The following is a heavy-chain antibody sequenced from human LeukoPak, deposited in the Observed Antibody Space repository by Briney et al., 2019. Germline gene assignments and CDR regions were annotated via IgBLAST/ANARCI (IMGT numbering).Heavy chain of an antibody. V-gene: IGHV3-21*01. J-gene: IGHJ4*02. D-gene: IGHD1-26*01. CDR1: GFTFSSYS. CDR2: ISSSSSYI. Sequence: GGSLRLSCAASGFTFSSYSMNWVRQAPGKGLEWVSSISSSSSYIYYADSVKGRFTISRDNAKNSLYLQMNSLRAEDTAVYYCARETGQRAGATPIWGQGTLVTVSS. CDR3: ARETGQRAGATPI.